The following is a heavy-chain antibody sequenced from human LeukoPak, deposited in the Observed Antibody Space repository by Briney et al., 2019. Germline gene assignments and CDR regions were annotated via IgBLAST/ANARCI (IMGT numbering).Heavy chain of an antibody. CDR2: ISYDGSNK. CDR1: GFTFSSYA. D-gene: IGHD6-13*01. Sequence: GRSLRLSCAASGFTFSSYAMHWVRQAPGKGLEWVAVISYDGSNKYYADSVKGRFTISRDNSKNTLYLQMNSLRAEDTAVYYCARDTRIAAAGGFDYWGQGTLVTVSS. J-gene: IGHJ4*02. CDR3: ARDTRIAAAGGFDY. V-gene: IGHV3-30-3*01.